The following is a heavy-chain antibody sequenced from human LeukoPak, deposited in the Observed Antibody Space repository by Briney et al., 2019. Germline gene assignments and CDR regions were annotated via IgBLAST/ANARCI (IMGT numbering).Heavy chain of an antibody. V-gene: IGHV3-21*01. CDR2: ITSGSGFK. CDR1: GFTFSSYT. CDR3: ARVAGESRDY. Sequence: GGSLRLSCAASGFTFSSYTMNWVRQAPGKGLEWVSSITSGSGFKFYADSVKGRFTISRDNAKNSLYLQMNTLRAEDTGVNYCARVAGESRDYWGQETLVTVSS. J-gene: IGHJ4*02.